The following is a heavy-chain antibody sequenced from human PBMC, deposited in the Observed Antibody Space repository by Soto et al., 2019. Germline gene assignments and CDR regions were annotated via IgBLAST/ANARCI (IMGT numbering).Heavy chain of an antibody. V-gene: IGHV1-69*06. J-gene: IGHJ5*02. CDR2: IIPIFGTA. D-gene: IGHD5-18*01. CDR1: GGTFSSYA. CDR3: ARAPVDTAMVPFRWFDP. Sequence: QVQLVQSGAEVKKPGSSVKVSCKASGGTFSSYAISWVRQAPGQGLEWMGGIIPIFGTANYAQKFQGRVTITADKSTSTAYMELSSLRSEDTAVYYCARAPVDTAMVPFRWFDPWGQGTLVTVSS.